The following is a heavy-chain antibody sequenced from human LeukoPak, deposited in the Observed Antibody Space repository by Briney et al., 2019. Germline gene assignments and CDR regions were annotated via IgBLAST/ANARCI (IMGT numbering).Heavy chain of an antibody. CDR3: ARDLLAATGW. V-gene: IGHV3-74*01. J-gene: IGHJ4*02. D-gene: IGHD6-13*01. CDR1: GFTFSSHW. Sequence: PGGSLRLSCAASGFTFSSHWMHWVRQAPGKGLVWVSRINTDGTITTYADSVKGRFPISRDNAKNTLYLQMNSLRAEDTAVYYCARDLLAATGWWGQGTLVTVSS. CDR2: INTDGTIT.